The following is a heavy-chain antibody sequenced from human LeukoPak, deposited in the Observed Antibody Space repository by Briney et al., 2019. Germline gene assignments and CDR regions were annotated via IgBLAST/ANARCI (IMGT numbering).Heavy chain of an antibody. V-gene: IGHV4-59*01. D-gene: IGHD2-8*02. J-gene: IGHJ5*02. CDR2: VYYSGST. CDR1: GGSISSYY. Sequence: SETLSLTCTVSGGSISSYYWSWIRQPPGKGLEWIGCVYYSGSTNYNPSLKSRVTISVDTSKNQFSLKLSSVTAADTAVYYCARDHTGWFDPWGQGTLVTVSS. CDR3: ARDHTGWFDP.